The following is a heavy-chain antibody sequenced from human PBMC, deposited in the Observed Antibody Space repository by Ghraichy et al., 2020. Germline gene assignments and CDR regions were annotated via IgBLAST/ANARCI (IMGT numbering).Heavy chain of an antibody. CDR1: GFTFDDYA. CDR2: ISWNSGSI. D-gene: IGHD6-19*01. V-gene: IGHV3-9*01. J-gene: IGHJ3*02. Sequence: ALRLSCAASGFTFDDYAMHWVRQAPGKGLEWVSGISWNSGSIGYADSVKGRFTISRDNAKNSLYLQMNSLRAEDTALYYCARVLPLSGSSGWYANDAFDIWGQGTMVTVSS. CDR3: ARVLPLSGSSGWYANDAFDI.